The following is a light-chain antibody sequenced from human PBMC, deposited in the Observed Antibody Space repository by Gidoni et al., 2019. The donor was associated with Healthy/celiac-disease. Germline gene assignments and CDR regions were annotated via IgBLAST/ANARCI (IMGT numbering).Light chain of an antibody. CDR3: QAWDSSTGV. Sequence: SYELTQPPSVSVPPGQTASITCSGDKLGDKYACWYQQKPGQSPVLVICQDSKRPSGIPERFSGSHSGNTATLTISGTQAMDEADYYCQAWDSSTGVFGGGTKLTVL. J-gene: IGLJ3*02. V-gene: IGLV3-1*01. CDR1: KLGDKY. CDR2: QDS.